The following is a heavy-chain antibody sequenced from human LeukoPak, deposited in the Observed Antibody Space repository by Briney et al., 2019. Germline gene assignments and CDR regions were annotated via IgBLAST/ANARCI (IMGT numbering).Heavy chain of an antibody. CDR2: IDPSGGST. CDR3: ARGDGDSDSNGVLMGWFDP. CDR1: GYTFTSFD. D-gene: IGHD3-22*01. V-gene: IGHV1-46*01. Sequence: ASVKVSCKASGYTFTSFDFNWVRQAPGQGLEWMGVIDPSGGSTSYTQRFQDRVTMTSDTSTSTVYMELSSLRSEDTAVYYCARGDGDSDSNGVLMGWFDPWGQGTLVTVSS. J-gene: IGHJ5*02.